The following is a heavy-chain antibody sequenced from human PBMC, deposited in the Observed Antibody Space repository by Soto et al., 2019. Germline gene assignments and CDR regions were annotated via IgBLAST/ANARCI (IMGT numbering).Heavy chain of an antibody. D-gene: IGHD3-22*01. CDR2: IYSGGST. V-gene: IGHV3-53*01. CDR3: ARDRVESGYPEYFQH. J-gene: IGHJ1*01. CDR1: GFTVSSNY. Sequence: EVQLVESGGGLIQPGGSLRLSCAASGFTVSSNYMSWVRQAPGKGLEWVSVIYSGGSTYYADSVKGRFTISRDNSKNTLYLQMNSLRAEDTGVYYCARDRVESGYPEYFQHWCQGTLVTVSS.